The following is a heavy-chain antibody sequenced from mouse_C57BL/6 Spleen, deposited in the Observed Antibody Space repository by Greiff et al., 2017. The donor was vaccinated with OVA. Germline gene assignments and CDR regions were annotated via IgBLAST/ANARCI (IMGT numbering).Heavy chain of an antibody. V-gene: IGHV14-1*01. Sequence: EVQLQQSGAELVRPGASVKLSCTASGFNIKDYYMHWVKQRPEQGLEWIGRIDPEDGDTEYAPKFQGKATMTADTSSNTAYLQLSSLTSEDTAVYYCTTLITTVVAEGSYYFDYWGQGTTLTVSS. D-gene: IGHD1-1*01. CDR1: GFNIKDYY. CDR2: IDPEDGDT. J-gene: IGHJ2*01. CDR3: TTLITTVVAEGSYYFDY.